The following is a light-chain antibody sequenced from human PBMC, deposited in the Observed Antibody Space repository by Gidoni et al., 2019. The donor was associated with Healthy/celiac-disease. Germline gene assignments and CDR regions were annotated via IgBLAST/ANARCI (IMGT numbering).Light chain of an antibody. CDR3: YSTDSSGNHSWV. CDR2: EDS. V-gene: IGLV3-10*01. J-gene: IGLJ3*02. CDR1: ALPKKY. Sequence: SYELTQPPSVSVSPGQTARITCSGDALPKKYAYWYQQKSGQAPVLVIYEDSKRPSGIPERFSGSNSGTMATLTISGAQVEDEADYYCYSTDSSGNHSWVFGGGTKLTVL.